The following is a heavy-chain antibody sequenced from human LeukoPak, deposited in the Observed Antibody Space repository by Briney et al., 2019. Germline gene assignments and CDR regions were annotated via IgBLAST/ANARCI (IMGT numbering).Heavy chain of an antibody. J-gene: IGHJ5*02. Sequence: EPSETLSLICSVSGDSITNYHWSWIRQPPGKRLEWIGYIYYNGTTTYNPSLRSRVTISVDTSKQHFSLSLISVTAADTAVYYCARAVRLTGGPVWGAWFDPWGQGTRVTVSS. V-gene: IGHV4-59*13. CDR2: IYYNGTT. CDR1: GDSITNYH. D-gene: IGHD3-9*01. CDR3: ARAVRLTGGPVWGAWFDP.